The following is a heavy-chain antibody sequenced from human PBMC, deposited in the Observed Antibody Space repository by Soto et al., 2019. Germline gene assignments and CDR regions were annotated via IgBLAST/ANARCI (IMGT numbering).Heavy chain of an antibody. CDR2: ISSSGSTI. V-gene: IGHV3-48*03. CDR3: ARDLNYYDSSGTGAYYGMDV. Sequence: QPGASLRLSCAASGFTFSSYEMNWVRQAPGKGLEWVSYISSSGSTIYYADSVKGRFTISRDNAKNSLYLQMNSLRAEDTAVYYCARDLNYYDSSGTGAYYGMDVWGQGTTVTVSS. D-gene: IGHD3-22*01. CDR1: GFTFSSYE. J-gene: IGHJ6*02.